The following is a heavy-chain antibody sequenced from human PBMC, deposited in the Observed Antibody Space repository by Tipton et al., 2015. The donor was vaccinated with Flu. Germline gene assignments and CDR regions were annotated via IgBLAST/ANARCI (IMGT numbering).Heavy chain of an antibody. CDR3: ASYAVRVGATGYFDY. Sequence: QLVQSGAEVKKPGESLKISCKGSGYSFTSYWIDWVRQMPGKGLEWMGIIYPGDSDTRYSPSFQGQVTISADKSISTAYLQWSSLKASDTAMYYCASYAVRVGATGYFDYWGQGTLVTVSS. D-gene: IGHD1-26*01. V-gene: IGHV5-51*03. CDR1: GYSFTSYW. J-gene: IGHJ4*02. CDR2: IYPGDSDT.